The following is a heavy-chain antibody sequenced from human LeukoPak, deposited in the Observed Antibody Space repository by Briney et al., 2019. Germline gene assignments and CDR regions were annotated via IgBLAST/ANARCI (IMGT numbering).Heavy chain of an antibody. Sequence: GGSLRLSCATSGFIFRDYYMIWIRQTPGKGLECISYINPVGATTYYADSVKGRFTISRDNAKNSLYLQMNSLRAEDTAVYYCARASGVAAAADFDYWGQGTLVTVSS. J-gene: IGHJ4*02. CDR1: GFIFRDYY. V-gene: IGHV3-11*04. D-gene: IGHD6-13*01. CDR2: INPVGATT. CDR3: ARASGVAAAADFDY.